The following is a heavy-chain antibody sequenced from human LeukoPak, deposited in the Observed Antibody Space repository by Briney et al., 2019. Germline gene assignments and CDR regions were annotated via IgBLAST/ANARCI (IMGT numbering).Heavy chain of an antibody. Sequence: GGSLRLSCAASGFTFSSYGMHWVRQAPGKGLDWVAVVAFDGKNKYYADSVKGRFTISRDNSGNTLSLQMNSLRVEDTALYYCARQGCAAGSCYLDYWGQGILVTVSS. J-gene: IGHJ4*02. CDR3: ARQGCAAGSCYLDY. V-gene: IGHV3-30*03. CDR1: GFTFSSYG. CDR2: VAFDGKNK. D-gene: IGHD2-15*01.